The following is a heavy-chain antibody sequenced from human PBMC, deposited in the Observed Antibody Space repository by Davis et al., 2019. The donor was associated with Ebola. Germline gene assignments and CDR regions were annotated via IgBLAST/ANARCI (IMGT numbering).Heavy chain of an antibody. Sequence: GESLKISCAASGFTFSDYYMSWIRQAPGKGLEWVSYISSSGSTIYYADSVKGRFTISRDNAKNSLYLQMNSLRAEDTAVYYCARVGDFYDSSGYSQHFDSWGQGSLVTVSS. CDR2: ISSSGSTI. D-gene: IGHD3-22*01. J-gene: IGHJ4*02. V-gene: IGHV3-11*01. CDR1: GFTFSDYY. CDR3: ARVGDFYDSSGYSQHFDS.